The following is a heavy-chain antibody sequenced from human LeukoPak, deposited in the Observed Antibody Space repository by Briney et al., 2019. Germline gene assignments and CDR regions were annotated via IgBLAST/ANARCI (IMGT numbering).Heavy chain of an antibody. CDR2: ISYDGSNK. J-gene: IGHJ4*02. CDR1: GFTFSSYA. V-gene: IGHV3-30-3*01. D-gene: IGHD4-17*01. CDR3: AREDDTTVTFDY. Sequence: GGSLRLSCAASGFTFSSYAMHWVRQAPGKGLEWVAVISYDGSNKYYADSVKGRFTISRDNSKNTLYLQMNSLRAEDTAVYYCAREDDTTVTFDYWGQGTLVTVSS.